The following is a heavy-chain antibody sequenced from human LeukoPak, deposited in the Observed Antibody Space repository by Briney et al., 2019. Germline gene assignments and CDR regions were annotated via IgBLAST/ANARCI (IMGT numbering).Heavy chain of an antibody. CDR2: IYYSGST. D-gene: IGHD6-19*01. V-gene: IGHV4-39*01. CDR3: EVQWLVRGWFDP. CDR1: GGSISSSSYY. J-gene: IGHJ5*02. Sequence: SETLSLTCTVSGGSISSSSYYWGWIRQPPGKGLEWIGSIYYSGSTYYNPSLKSRVTISVDTSKNQFSLKLSSVTAADTAVYYCEVQWLVRGWFDPWGQGTLVIVSS.